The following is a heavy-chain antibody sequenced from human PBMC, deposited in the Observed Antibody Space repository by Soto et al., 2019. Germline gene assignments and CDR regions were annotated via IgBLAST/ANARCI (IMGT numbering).Heavy chain of an antibody. J-gene: IGHJ4*02. V-gene: IGHV3-23*01. CDR2: IIGSGGST. CDR3: AKLGIWSASQAY. Sequence: GGSLRLSCAASGFTFSSYAMSWVRQAPGKGLEWVSAIIGSGGSTYYADSVKGRFTISRANSPPTLYLQMNSLRAEDTAVYSCAKLGIWSASQAYWGQGPLVPVSP. CDR1: GFTFSSYA. D-gene: IGHD3-3*01.